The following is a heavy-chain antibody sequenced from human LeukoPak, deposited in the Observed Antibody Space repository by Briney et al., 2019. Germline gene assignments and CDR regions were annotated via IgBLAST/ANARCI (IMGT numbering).Heavy chain of an antibody. D-gene: IGHD5-24*01. V-gene: IGHV3-23*01. J-gene: IGHJ4*02. Sequence: GGTLRLSCAASGFTLRSYDMSWVRQAPGKGLEWVAATSGSGVNSYYADSVRGRFTISRDNTQNTLYLQMDSLRAADTALYYCAKEYSAYNFDYWGQGTLVTVSS. CDR3: AKEYSAYNFDY. CDR1: GFTLRSYD. CDR2: TSGSGVNS.